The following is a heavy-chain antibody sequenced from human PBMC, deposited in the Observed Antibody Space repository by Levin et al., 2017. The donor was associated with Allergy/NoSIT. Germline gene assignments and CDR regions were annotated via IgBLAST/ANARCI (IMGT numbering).Heavy chain of an antibody. CDR3: ARGLAVAGTGSPFDY. Sequence: GESLKISCAASGFTFDDYGMSWVRQAPGKGLEWVSGINWNGGSTGYADSVKGRFTISRDNAKNSLYLQMNSLRAEDTALYYCARGLAVAGTGSPFDYWGQGTLVTVSS. CDR2: INWNGGST. D-gene: IGHD6-19*01. J-gene: IGHJ4*02. CDR1: GFTFDDYG. V-gene: IGHV3-20*04.